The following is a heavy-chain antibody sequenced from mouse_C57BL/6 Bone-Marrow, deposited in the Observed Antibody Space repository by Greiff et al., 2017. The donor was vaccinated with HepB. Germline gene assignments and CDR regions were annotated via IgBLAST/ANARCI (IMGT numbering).Heavy chain of an antibody. Sequence: VQLQQSGPELVKPGASVKISCKASGYTFTDYYMNWVKQSHGKSLEWIGDINPNNGGTSYNQKFKGKATLTVDKSSSTAYMELRSLTSEDSAVYYCAYYYGSSYHYYAMDYWGQGTSVTVSS. J-gene: IGHJ4*01. D-gene: IGHD1-1*01. CDR3: AYYYGSSYHYYAMDY. CDR2: INPNNGGT. CDR1: GYTFTDYY. V-gene: IGHV1-26*01.